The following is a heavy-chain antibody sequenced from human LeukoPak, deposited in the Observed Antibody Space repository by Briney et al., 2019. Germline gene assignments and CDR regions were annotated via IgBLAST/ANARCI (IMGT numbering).Heavy chain of an antibody. J-gene: IGHJ6*03. CDR2: INWDSGFK. V-gene: IGHV3-9*01. D-gene: IGHD1/OR15-1a*01. CDR3: AKDHTGTNDYYYMDV. CDR1: GFTFDDYA. Sequence: GGSLRLSCAASGFTFDDYAMHWVRHAPGKGLEWVSGINWDSGFKGYADSVKGRFTISRDNAKNSLFLQMNSLRTEDTASYYCAKDHTGTNDYYYMDVWGTGTTVTVSS.